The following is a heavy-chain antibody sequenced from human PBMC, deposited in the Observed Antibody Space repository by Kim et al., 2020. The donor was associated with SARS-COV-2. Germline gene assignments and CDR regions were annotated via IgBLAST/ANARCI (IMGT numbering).Heavy chain of an antibody. V-gene: IGHV3-66*01. CDR1: GFTVSSNY. Sequence: GGSLRLSCAASGFTVSSNYMSWVRQAPGKGLEWVSVIYSGGSTYYADSVKGRFTISRDNSKNTLYLQMNSLRAEDTAVYYCGCSGSETPLSYGMDVWGQGTTVTVSS. CDR3: GCSGSETPLSYGMDV. D-gene: IGHD2-15*01. J-gene: IGHJ6*02. CDR2: IYSGGST.